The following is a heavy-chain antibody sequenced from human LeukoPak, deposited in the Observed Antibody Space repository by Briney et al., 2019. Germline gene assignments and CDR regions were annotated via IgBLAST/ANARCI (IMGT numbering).Heavy chain of an antibody. D-gene: IGHD2-15*01. CDR2: ISYDGSNK. CDR3: ARVLGYCSGGSCYFGGYFDY. J-gene: IGHJ4*02. Sequence: GGSLRLSCAASGFTFSSYAMHWVRQAPGKGLEWVAVISYDGSNKYYADSAKGRFTISRDNSKNTLYLQMNSLGAEDTAVYYCARVLGYCSGGSCYFGGYFDYWGQGTLVTVSS. V-gene: IGHV3-30*01. CDR1: GFTFSSYA.